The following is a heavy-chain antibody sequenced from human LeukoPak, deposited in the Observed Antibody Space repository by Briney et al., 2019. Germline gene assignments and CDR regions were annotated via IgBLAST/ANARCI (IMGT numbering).Heavy chain of an antibody. D-gene: IGHD5-24*01. CDR3: TRVGYIDEGIDY. V-gene: IGHV3-7*04. CDR1: GFTFSSSA. CDR2: IRQDGSKK. J-gene: IGHJ4*02. Sequence: GGSLRLSCAASGFTFSSSAMSWVRQAPGKGLEWVANIRQDGSKKSYVDSVKGRFTISRDNTKNSLYLQMNSLRAEDTAIYYCTRVGYIDEGIDYWGQGTLVTVSS.